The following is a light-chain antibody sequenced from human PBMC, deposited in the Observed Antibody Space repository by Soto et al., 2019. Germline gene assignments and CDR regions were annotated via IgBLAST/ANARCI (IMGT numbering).Light chain of an antibody. CDR1: NSDVGGYNY. CDR2: EVS. CDR3: SSYTSSSTLVV. V-gene: IGLV2-14*01. Sequence: QSALTQPASVSGSPGQSITISCTGTNSDVGGYNYVSWYQQHPGKAPKLMIYEVSNRPSGVSNRFSGSKSGNTASLIISGLQAEYEADYYCSSYTSSSTLVVFGGGAKVTVL. J-gene: IGLJ2*01.